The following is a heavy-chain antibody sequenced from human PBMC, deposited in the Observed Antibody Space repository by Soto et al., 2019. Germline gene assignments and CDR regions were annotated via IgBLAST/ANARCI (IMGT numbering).Heavy chain of an antibody. V-gene: IGHV2-5*01. CDR2: IYWNDDK. Sequence: SGPTLVHPTQTLTLTCTFSGFSLSTSGVGVGWIRRPPVKALEWLALIYWNDDKRYSASLKSRLTITKDTSKNQVVLTMTNMDPVETATYYCAQRLAASRTWTFDXWGQVTLVTVSX. D-gene: IGHD6-6*01. CDR3: AQRLAASRTWTFDX. CDR1: GFSLSTSGVG. J-gene: IGHJ4*02.